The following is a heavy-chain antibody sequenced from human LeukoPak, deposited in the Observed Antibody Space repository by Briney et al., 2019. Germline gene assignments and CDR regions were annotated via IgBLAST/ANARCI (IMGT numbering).Heavy chain of an antibody. D-gene: IGHD5-24*01. Sequence: ASLKVSCKASGYTFGYYYLHWVRQAPGQGLEWMGWISPNSGGTNYAQNFQDRVTMTGDTSINTVYMELTSLRSDDTAVYYCARISDAYNHGLKYWGQGTLVTVSS. V-gene: IGHV1-2*02. CDR1: GYTFGYYY. J-gene: IGHJ4*02. CDR3: ARISDAYNHGLKY. CDR2: ISPNSGGT.